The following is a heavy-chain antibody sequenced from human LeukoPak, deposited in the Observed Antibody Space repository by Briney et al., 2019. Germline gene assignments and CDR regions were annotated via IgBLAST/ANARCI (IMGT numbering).Heavy chain of an antibody. J-gene: IGHJ5*02. CDR3: AKGAGPPWFDP. Sequence: SETLSLTCTVSGGSISSGSYYWSWIRQPAGKGLEWIGRIYTRGSINYNPSLKSRVTISIDTSRNQFSMNLNSVTTADTAVYYCAKGAGPPWFDPWGQGTLVTVSS. CDR2: IYTRGSI. V-gene: IGHV4-61*02. D-gene: IGHD6-19*01. CDR1: GGSISSGSYY.